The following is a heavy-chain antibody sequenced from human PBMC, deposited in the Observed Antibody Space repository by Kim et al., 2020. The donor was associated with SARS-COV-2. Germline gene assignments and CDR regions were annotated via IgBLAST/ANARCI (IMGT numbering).Heavy chain of an antibody. Sequence: SETLSLTCTVSGGSISSYYWSWIRQPSGKGLEWIGRIYTSGSTNYNPSLKSRVTMSVDTSKNQFSLKLSSVTAADTAVYYCARGQGSGWYGDAFDIWGQGTMVTVSS. J-gene: IGHJ3*02. CDR3: ARGQGSGWYGDAFDI. D-gene: IGHD6-19*01. V-gene: IGHV4-4*07. CDR1: GGSISSYY. CDR2: IYTSGST.